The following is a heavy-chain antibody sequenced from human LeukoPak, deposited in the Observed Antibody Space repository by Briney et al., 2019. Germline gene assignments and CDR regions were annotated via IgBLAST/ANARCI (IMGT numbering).Heavy chain of an antibody. CDR1: GGSFSGYY. CDR2: INHSGST. CDR3: ARGLSRVVSRRTVRYMDV. D-gene: IGHD1-14*01. Sequence: SSETLSLTCAVYGGSFSGYYWSWIRQPPGKGLEWIGEINHSGSTNYNQSLNSRFTISVDTSKNQFTLRLSSVTAADTAVYYCARGLSRVVSRRTVRYMDVWGKGTTVTVSS. J-gene: IGHJ6*03. V-gene: IGHV4-34*01.